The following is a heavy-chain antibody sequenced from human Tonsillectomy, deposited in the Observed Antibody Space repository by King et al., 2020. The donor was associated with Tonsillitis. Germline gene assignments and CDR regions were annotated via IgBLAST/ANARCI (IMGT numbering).Heavy chain of an antibody. J-gene: IGHJ4*02. CDR3: ARDDGSSPSAFDF. Sequence: VQLVESGGDLVQPGGSLRLSCAASGFTFTNYWMSWVRQAPGKGLEWVADIKGDGSRKYYVDSVKGRFTISRDNAKNSLYLQMNSMRAEDTALYFCARDDGSSPSAFDFWGQGTLVTVSS. D-gene: IGHD1-26*01. V-gene: IGHV3-7*03. CDR1: GFTFTNYW. CDR2: IKGDGSRK.